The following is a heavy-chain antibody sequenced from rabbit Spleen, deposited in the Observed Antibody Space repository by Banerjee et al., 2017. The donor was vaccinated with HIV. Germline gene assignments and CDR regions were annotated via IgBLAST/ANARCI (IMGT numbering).Heavy chain of an antibody. CDR1: GFSFSGNDY. CDR2: IAVSSSAFT. Sequence: QSLEESGGDLVKPGASLTLTCTASGFSFSGNDYMCWVRQAPGKGLEWISCIAVSSSAFTYSATWAKGRFTISKTSSTTVTLQMTSLTVADTATYFCARDTGSSFSSYGMDLWGQGTLVTVS. J-gene: IGHJ6*01. CDR3: ARDTGSSFSSYGMDL. V-gene: IGHV1S40*01. D-gene: IGHD8-1*01.